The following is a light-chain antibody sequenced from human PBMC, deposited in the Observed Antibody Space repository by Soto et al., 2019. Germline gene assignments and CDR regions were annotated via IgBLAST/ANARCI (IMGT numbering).Light chain of an antibody. CDR1: QTISTY. CDR2: DAS. CDR3: QQSDSTPYT. Sequence: DIQITQSPSSLSASVGDRVTITCRASQTISTYLNWYQQKPGKAPRLLIYDASSLLSGVPSRFSGSGSGTDFTLTSASLQPEDFSTYYCQQSDSTPYTFGQGTKVDIK. J-gene: IGKJ2*01. V-gene: IGKV1-39*01.